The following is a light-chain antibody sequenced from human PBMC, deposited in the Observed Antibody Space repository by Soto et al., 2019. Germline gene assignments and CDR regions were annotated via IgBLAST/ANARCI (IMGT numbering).Light chain of an antibody. CDR1: QSVSSN. CDR3: QQYNNWGT. Sequence: EIVMTKSPATLSVSPGERATLSCRASQSVSSNLAWYQQKPGQAPRLLIYGASTRGTGIPARFSGSGSGTEFTLTISSLQSEDFAVYYCQQYNNWGTFGQGTKVEIK. J-gene: IGKJ1*01. V-gene: IGKV3-15*01. CDR2: GAS.